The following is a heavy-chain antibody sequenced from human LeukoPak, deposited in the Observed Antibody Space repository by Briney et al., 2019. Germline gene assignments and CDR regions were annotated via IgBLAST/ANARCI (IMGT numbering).Heavy chain of an antibody. Sequence: AASVKVSCKASGYTFTSYEINWVRQATGQGLEWMGWMNPNSGNTGHAQKFQGRVTITRDTSISTAVHYCARDRRECIRPNPFD. J-gene: IGHJ2*01. CDR3: D. V-gene: IGHV1-8*01. CDR1: GYTFTSYE. D-gene: IGHD3-10*01. CDR2: MNPNSGNT.